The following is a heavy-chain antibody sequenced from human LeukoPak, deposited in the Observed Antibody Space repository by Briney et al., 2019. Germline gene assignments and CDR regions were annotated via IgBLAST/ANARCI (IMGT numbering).Heavy chain of an antibody. CDR1: GFTFSDYY. J-gene: IGHJ6*02. CDR2: ISSSSSYT. D-gene: IGHD3-3*01. Sequence: GGSLRLSCAASGFTFSDYYMSWIRQAPGKGLEWVSYISSSSSYTNYADSVKGRFTISRDNAKNSLYLQMNSLRAEDTAVYYCARAGYDFWSSYYGPLYYYYYGMDVWGQGTTVTVSS. V-gene: IGHV3-11*06. CDR3: ARAGYDFWSSYYGPLYYYYYGMDV.